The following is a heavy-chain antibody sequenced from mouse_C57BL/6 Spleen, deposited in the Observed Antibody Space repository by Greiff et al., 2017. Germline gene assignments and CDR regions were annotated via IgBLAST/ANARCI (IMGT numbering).Heavy chain of an antibody. D-gene: IGHD1-1*01. Sequence: QVQLQQPGAELVKPGASVKLSCKASGYTFTSYWMHWVKQRPGRGLEWIGRIDPNSGGTKYNEKFKSKATLTVDKPSSTAYMQLSSLTSEDSAVYYCARGPFITTVVGYFDYWGQGTTRTVSS. V-gene: IGHV1-72*01. J-gene: IGHJ2*01. CDR1: GYTFTSYW. CDR2: IDPNSGGT. CDR3: ARGPFITTVVGYFDY.